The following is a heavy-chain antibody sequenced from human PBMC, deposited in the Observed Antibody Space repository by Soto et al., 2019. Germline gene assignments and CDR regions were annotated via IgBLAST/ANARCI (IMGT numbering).Heavy chain of an antibody. V-gene: IGHV4-4*02. J-gene: IGHJ4*02. D-gene: IGHD5-12*01. CDR2: IHHSGGT. Sequence: QVQLQESGPGLVKPSGTLSLSCAVSGGSVSNNNWWCWVRQSPGNGLEWIGEIHHSGGTSYNPSLESRATLSVDKSKNELSLRLNYVTAADTAVYYCTKNSAYALDYWGLGILVTVSS. CDR3: TKNSAYALDY. CDR1: GGSVSNNNW.